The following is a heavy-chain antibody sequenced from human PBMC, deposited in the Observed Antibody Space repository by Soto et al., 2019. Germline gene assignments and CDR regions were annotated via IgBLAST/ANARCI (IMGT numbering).Heavy chain of an antibody. J-gene: IGHJ4*02. Sequence: QVQLQESGPGLVKPSQTLSLTCTVSGGSISSGDYYWSWIRQPPGKGLEWIGYIFYGGSTYYNPSLKSRVTMSVDTSKNRFSLKLSSVTAADTAVYYCARAVRGSYYAYWGQGTLVTVSS. CDR1: GGSISSGDYY. CDR3: ARAVRGSYYAY. D-gene: IGHD1-26*01. V-gene: IGHV4-30-4*01. CDR2: IFYGGST.